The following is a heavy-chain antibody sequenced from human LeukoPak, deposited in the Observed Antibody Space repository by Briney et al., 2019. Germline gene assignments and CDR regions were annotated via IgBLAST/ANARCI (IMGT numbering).Heavy chain of an antibody. Sequence: SETLSLTCPVYGGSFSGYYWSWVRQPPGKGLEWIGEINYSGSTNYNPSLKSRVTISVDTSKNQFSLKLSSVPAADTAVYYCARSKDYYDSSGYTDYWGQGTLVTVSS. CDR1: GGSFSGYY. J-gene: IGHJ4*02. CDR2: INYSGST. V-gene: IGHV4-34*01. D-gene: IGHD3-22*01. CDR3: ARSKDYYDSSGYTDY.